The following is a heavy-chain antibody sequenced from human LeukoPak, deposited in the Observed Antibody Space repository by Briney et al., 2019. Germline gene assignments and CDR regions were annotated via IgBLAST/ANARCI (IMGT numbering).Heavy chain of an antibody. J-gene: IGHJ4*02. CDR2: IYHSGST. CDR3: ARPGHYDFWSGYYWAY. CDR1: GYSISSGYY. V-gene: IGHV4-38-2*01. Sequence: SETLSLTCAVSGYSISSGYYGGWIRQPPGKWLEWIGSIYHSGSTSYNPSLHSRVTISVDPSQNQFSLQLSSVTAADTAVYYCARPGHYDFWSGYYWAYWGQGTLVTVSS. D-gene: IGHD3-3*01.